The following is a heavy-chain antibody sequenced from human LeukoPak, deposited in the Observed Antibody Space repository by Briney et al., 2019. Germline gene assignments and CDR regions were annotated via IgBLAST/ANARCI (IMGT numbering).Heavy chain of an antibody. V-gene: IGHV3-7*03. CDR3: ARADHSNYEY. D-gene: IGHD4-11*01. Sequence: GGSLRLSCAASGFIFSSYWMSWVRQAPGKGLEWVASIKQDGTETHYVDSVKGRFTLSKNNAKNSLYLQLNSLRAEDTAVYYCARADHSNYEYWGQGTLVTVSS. CDR1: GFIFSSYW. J-gene: IGHJ4*02. CDR2: IKQDGTET.